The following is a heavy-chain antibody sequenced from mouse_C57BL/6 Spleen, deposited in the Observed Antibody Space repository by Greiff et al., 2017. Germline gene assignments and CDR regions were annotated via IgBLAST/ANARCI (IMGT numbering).Heavy chain of an antibody. J-gene: IGHJ2*01. V-gene: IGHV5-4*01. D-gene: IGHD2-1*01. CDR2: ISDGGSYT. CDR3: AREGNYVFDY. Sequence: VKVVESGGGLVKPGGSLKLSCAASGFTFSSYAMSWVRQTPEKRLEWVATISDGGSYTYYPDNVKGRFTISRDNAKNNLYLQMSHLKSEDTAMYYCAREGNYVFDYWGQGTTLTVAS. CDR1: GFTFSSYA.